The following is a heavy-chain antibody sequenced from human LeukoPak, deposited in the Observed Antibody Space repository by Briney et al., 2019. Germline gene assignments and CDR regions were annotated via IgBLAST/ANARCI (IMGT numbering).Heavy chain of an antibody. CDR2: INHSGST. V-gene: IGHV4-34*01. CDR1: GGSFSGYY. J-gene: IGHJ6*04. CDR3: ARGYGVYYGSGSYYRDYYYGMDV. Sequence: SETLSLTCAVYGGSFSGYYWSWIRQPPGKGLEWIGEINHSGSTNYNPSFKSRVTISVDTSKNQFSLKLSSVTAADTAVYYCARGYGVYYGSGSYYRDYYYGMDVWGKGTTVTVSS. D-gene: IGHD3-10*01.